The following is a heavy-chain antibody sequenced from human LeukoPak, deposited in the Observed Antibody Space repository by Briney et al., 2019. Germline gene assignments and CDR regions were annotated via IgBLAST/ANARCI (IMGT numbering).Heavy chain of an antibody. Sequence: SETLSLTCAVYGGPFSGYYWSWIRQPPGKGLEWIGEINHSGSTNYNPSLKSRVTISVDTSKNQFSLKLSSVTAADTAVYYCARDKAGTGSLDYWGQGTLVTVSS. CDR3: ARDKAGTGSLDY. V-gene: IGHV4-34*01. D-gene: IGHD1-1*01. CDR2: INHSGST. CDR1: GGPFSGYY. J-gene: IGHJ4*02.